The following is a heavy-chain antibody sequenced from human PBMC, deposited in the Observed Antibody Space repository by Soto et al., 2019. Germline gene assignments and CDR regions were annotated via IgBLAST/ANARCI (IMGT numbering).Heavy chain of an antibody. J-gene: IGHJ4*01. CDR3: VREASSSGLHQDH. Sequence: GGSLRLSCAASGFIFSKYAMSWVRQAPGKWLEWVSFISGSGSSTYYADYVKGRITSSRGNSKTTLYLQMNSLRAEYAAVYYCVREASSSGLHQDHWGRVXLVTVSS. CDR2: ISGSGSST. V-gene: IGHV3-23*01. CDR1: GFIFSKYA. D-gene: IGHD6-6*01.